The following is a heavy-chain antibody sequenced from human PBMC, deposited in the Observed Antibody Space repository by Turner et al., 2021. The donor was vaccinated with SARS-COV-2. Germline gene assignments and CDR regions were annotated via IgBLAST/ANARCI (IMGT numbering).Heavy chain of an antibody. Sequence: EGEPLASGGGLVTPGGSLRPPWSASCFTFSSYAMSLVRQAPGKGLEWVSAISGRGGSTYYADSVKGRFSISRDNSKNTLYLQMNSLRAEDTAVYYCAKDLTMIVVVVTVFDYWGQGTLVTVSS. CDR3: AKDLTMIVVVVTVFDY. J-gene: IGHJ4*02. CDR1: CFTFSSYA. V-gene: IGHV3-23*01. CDR2: ISGRGGST. D-gene: IGHD3-22*01.